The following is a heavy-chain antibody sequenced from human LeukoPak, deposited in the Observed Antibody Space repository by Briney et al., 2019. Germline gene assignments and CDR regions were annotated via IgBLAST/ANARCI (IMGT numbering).Heavy chain of an antibody. CDR3: ARSYCSSTSCRQALFDY. D-gene: IGHD2-2*01. V-gene: IGHV1-69*05. CDR1: GGTFSSYA. Sequence: ASVKVSCKASGGTFSSYAISWVRQAPGQGLEWMGGIIPTFGTANYAQKFQGRVTITTDESTSTAYMELSSLRSEDTAVYYCARSYCSSTSCRQALFDYWGQGTLVTVSS. J-gene: IGHJ4*02. CDR2: IIPTFGTA.